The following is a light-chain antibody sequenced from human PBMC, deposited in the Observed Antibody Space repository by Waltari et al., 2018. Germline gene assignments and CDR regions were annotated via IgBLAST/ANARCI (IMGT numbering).Light chain of an antibody. V-gene: IGKV3-11*01. CDR2: GAS. CDR3: QQRSNWPLT. CDR1: QSVRNY. Sequence: DIVLTQSPATLSLSPGERATLSCRASQSVRNYLAWYQQKPGQAPRLLIYGASNRATGIPARFSGSGSGTDFTLTISSLEPEDSAIYYCQQRSNWPLTFGGGTKVEIK. J-gene: IGKJ4*01.